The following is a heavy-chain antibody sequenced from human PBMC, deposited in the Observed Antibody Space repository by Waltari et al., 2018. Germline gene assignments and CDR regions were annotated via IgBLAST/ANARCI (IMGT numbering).Heavy chain of an antibody. CDR2: ISAYNGNT. V-gene: IGHV1-18*01. J-gene: IGHJ6*02. CDR3: ASNGNSFVDYGMDV. CDR1: GYPFPSYG. D-gene: IGHD2-8*01. Sequence: QVQLVKSDAELKNPGAQLRVSCKASGYPFPSYGISWFRRAPGQGLEWMGWISAYNGNTNYAQKLQGRVTMTTDTSTSTAYMELRSLRSDDTAVYYCASNGNSFVDYGMDVWGQGTTVTVSS.